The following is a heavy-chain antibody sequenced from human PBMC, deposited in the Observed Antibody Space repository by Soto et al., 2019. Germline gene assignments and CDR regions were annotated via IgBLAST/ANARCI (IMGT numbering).Heavy chain of an antibody. CDR3: ASLGLSGSYYQDQGLDY. CDR2: IYYSGST. V-gene: IGHV4-31*03. J-gene: IGHJ4*02. CDR1: GGSISSGGYY. Sequence: QVQLQESGPGLVKPSQTLSLTCTVSGGSISSGGYYWSWIRQHPGKGLEWIGYIYYSGSTYYNPCIDSRGTISVASSKNQFSLKLSSVTAADTAVYYCASLGLSGSYYQDQGLDYWGQGTLVTVSS. D-gene: IGHD1-26*01.